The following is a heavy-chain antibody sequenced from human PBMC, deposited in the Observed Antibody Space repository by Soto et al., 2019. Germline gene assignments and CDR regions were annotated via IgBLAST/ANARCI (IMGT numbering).Heavy chain of an antibody. J-gene: IGHJ4*02. V-gene: IGHV3-48*01. CDR2: ISSSSSTI. D-gene: IGHD1-26*01. Sequence: PGGSLTLSCAPSGFTFSSYSMNWVRQAPGKGLEWVSYISSSSSTIYYADSVKGRFTISTANAKNSPYLQMTSLKTEDTAVYYCARPGKGESTELYLDYLGQGTVVTGSS. CDR3: ARPGKGESTELYLDY. CDR1: GFTFSSYS.